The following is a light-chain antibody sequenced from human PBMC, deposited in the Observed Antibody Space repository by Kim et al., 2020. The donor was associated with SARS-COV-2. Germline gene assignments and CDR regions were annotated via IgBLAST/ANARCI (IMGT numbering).Light chain of an antibody. CDR3: NSRDTSGSHVI. J-gene: IGLJ2*01. V-gene: IGLV3-19*01. CDR1: SLRSYY. Sequence: SSELTQDPAVSVALGQTVRITCHGDSLRSYYASWYQQKPGQAPVLVIYGKNNRPSGIPDRFSGSSSGNTASLTITGAQAEDDADYYCNSRDTSGSHVIFGGGTKVTVL. CDR2: GKN.